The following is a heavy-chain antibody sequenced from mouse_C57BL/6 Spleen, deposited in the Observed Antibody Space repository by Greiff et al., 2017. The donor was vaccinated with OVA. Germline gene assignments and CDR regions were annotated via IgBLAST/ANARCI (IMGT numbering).Heavy chain of an antibody. Sequence: KVEESEGGLVQPGSSMKLSCTASGFTFSDYYMAWVRQVPEKGLEWVAHINYDGSSTYYLDSLKSRFIISRDNAKNILYLQMSSLKSEDTATYYCARDGYYYGSYWYFDVWGTGTTVTVSS. CDR2: INYDGSST. V-gene: IGHV5-16*01. CDR3: ARDGYYYGSYWYFDV. J-gene: IGHJ1*03. CDR1: GFTFSDYY. D-gene: IGHD1-1*01.